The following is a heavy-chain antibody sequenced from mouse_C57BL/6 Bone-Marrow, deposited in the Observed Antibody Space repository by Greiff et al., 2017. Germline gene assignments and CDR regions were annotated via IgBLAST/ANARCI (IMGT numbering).Heavy chain of an antibody. CDR2: ISDGGSYT. J-gene: IGHJ3*01. Sequence: EVQGVESGGGLVKPGGSLKLSCAASGFTFSSYAMSWVRQTPEKRLEWVATISDGGSYTYYPDNVKGRFTISRDNAKNNLYLQMSHLKSEDTAMYYCARERCYGYDGEAWFAYWGQGTLVTVSA. CDR3: ARERCYGYDGEAWFAY. CDR1: GFTFSSYA. V-gene: IGHV5-4*01. D-gene: IGHD2-2*01.